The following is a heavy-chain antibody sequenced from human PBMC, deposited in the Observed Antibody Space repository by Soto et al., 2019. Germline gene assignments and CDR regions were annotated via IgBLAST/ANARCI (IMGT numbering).Heavy chain of an antibody. CDR1: GDTFNFYT. Sequence: QVQLVQSGAEVKKPGSSVKVSCKASGDTFNFYTIHWVRQAPGQGLEWLGRIIPMVGMSNYAQRFQGRVTMIADKSTSTAYMQLTGLRSADSAVYYCATSYGSGSRPFDNWGQGTLVSVSS. CDR3: ATSYGSGSRPFDN. CDR2: IIPMVGMS. V-gene: IGHV1-69*02. D-gene: IGHD3-10*01. J-gene: IGHJ4*02.